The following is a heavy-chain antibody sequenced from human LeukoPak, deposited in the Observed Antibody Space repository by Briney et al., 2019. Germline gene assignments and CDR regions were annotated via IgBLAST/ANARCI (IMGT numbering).Heavy chain of an antibody. V-gene: IGHV3-7*05. J-gene: IGHJ4*02. Sequence: GSLRLSCAASGFTFSSNWMSWVRQTPGKGLEWVANIKHDGSEKYYVDSVKGRFTSSRDNAKNSLYLQMNSLRVEDTAVYYCAKYTAGWEYWGQGTLVTVSS. CDR2: IKHDGSEK. D-gene: IGHD1-26*01. CDR1: GFTFSSNW. CDR3: AKYTAGWEY.